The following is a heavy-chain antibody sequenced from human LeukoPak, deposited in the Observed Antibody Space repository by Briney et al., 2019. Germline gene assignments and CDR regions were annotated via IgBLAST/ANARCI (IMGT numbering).Heavy chain of an antibody. Sequence: GGSLRLSCAAPGFTFSIDPMTWVRQAPGKGLEWVSSISGDGRSTYRADSVKGRFAISRDNSKNTLYLQMNSLRADDTAVYYCAKGGVPMATSLIHHWGQGTLVIVSS. V-gene: IGHV3-23*01. D-gene: IGHD5-24*01. J-gene: IGHJ1*01. CDR2: ISGDGRST. CDR1: GFTFSIDP. CDR3: AKGGVPMATSLIHH.